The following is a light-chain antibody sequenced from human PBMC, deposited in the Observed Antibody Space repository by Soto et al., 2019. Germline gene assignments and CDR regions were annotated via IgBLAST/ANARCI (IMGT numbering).Light chain of an antibody. CDR2: DAS. Sequence: DIQMTQSPSTLSASVGDRVTITCLASQTISQWLAWYQQKPGKVPKLLIYDASNLGSGVPSRFSGSGSGTDFTLTISGLQPDDFTTYYCQQYTSYSRAFGQGTKVDIK. J-gene: IGKJ1*01. CDR1: QTISQW. V-gene: IGKV1-5*01. CDR3: QQYTSYSRA.